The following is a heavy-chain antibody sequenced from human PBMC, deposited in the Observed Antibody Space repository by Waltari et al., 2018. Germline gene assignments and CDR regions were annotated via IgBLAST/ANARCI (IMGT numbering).Heavy chain of an antibody. V-gene: IGHV1-69*08. J-gene: IGHJ4*02. CDR3: ATENNYDILTGSIY. D-gene: IGHD3-9*01. CDR1: GGTFSSYA. CDR2: IIPIFGTA. Sequence: QVQLVQSGAEVKKPGSSVKVSCKASGGTFSSYAISWVRQAPGQGLEWMGRIIPIFGTANYAQKFQGRVTMTEDTSTDTAYMELSSLRSEDTAVYYCATENNYDILTGSIYWGQGTLVTVSS.